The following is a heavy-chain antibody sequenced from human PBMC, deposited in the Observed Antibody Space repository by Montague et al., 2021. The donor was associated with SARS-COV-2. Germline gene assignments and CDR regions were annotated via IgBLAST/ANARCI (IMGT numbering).Heavy chain of an antibody. J-gene: IGHJ4*02. V-gene: IGHV3-48*03. CDR1: GFTFSKYA. CDR3: ARCLSAYAVGAIYFDY. D-gene: IGHD5-12*01. CDR2: ISSSGGTI. Sequence: SLRLSCAASGFTFSKYAMSWVRQAPGKGLEWVSYISSSGGTIFYVDSVKGRFTISRDNAKNSLHLQMNSLRAEDTAVYYCARCLSAYAVGAIYFDYWGQGTLVTVSS.